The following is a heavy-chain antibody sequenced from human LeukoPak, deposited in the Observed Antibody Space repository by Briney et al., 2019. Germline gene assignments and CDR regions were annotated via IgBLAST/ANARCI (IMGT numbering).Heavy chain of an antibody. CDR2: ISSSGSTI. CDR3: ARASGYRRSWGYFDY. Sequence: GGSLRLSCAASGFTFSSYEMNWVRQAPGKGLEWVSYISSSGSTIYYADSVKGRFTISRDNAKNSLYLQINSLRDEDPGVYYCARASGYRRSWGYFDYWGQGTVVTVSS. V-gene: IGHV3-48*03. CDR1: GFTFSSYE. J-gene: IGHJ4*02. D-gene: IGHD6-13*01.